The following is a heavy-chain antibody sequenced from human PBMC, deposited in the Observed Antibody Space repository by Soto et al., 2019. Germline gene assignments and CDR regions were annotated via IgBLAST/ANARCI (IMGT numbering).Heavy chain of an antibody. CDR2: IKSKTDGGTK. J-gene: IGHJ3*02. Sequence: GGSLRLSCAASGFTFSNAWMSWVRQAPGKGLEWVGRIKSKTDGGTKDYAAPVKGRFTISRDESKNTLYLQMNSLKTEDTAVYYCTTVWPYSSSSGDAFDIWGQGTMVTVSS. CDR1: GFTFSNAW. D-gene: IGHD6-6*01. V-gene: IGHV3-15*01. CDR3: TTVWPYSSSSGDAFDI.